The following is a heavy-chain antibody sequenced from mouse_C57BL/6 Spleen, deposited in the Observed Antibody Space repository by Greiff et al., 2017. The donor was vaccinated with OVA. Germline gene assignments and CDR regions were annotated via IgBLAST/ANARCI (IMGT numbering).Heavy chain of an antibody. CDR2: IYPGSGST. D-gene: IGHD2-10*01. CDR1: GYTFTSYW. CDR3: ARSYYGNSGCAY. V-gene: IGHV1-55*01. J-gene: IGHJ3*01. Sequence: QVQLQQPGAELVKPGASVKMSCKASGYTFTSYWITWVKQRPGQGLEWIGDIYPGSGSTNYTEKFKSKATLTVDTSSSTAYMQLSSLTSEDSAVYYCARSYYGNSGCAYWGQGTLVTVSA.